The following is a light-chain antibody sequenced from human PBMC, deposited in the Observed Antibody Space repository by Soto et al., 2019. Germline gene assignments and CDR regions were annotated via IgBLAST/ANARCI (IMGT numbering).Light chain of an antibody. V-gene: IGLV2-14*03. CDR3: SSYTSSISYV. Sequence: QSVLTQPASVSGSPGQSITISCTGTSSDVGGYNYVSWYQSHPGEAPKLIIYDVSNRPSGVSDRFSGSKSGNTASLTISGLRAEDEADYYCSSYTSSISYVFGTGTKVTVL. J-gene: IGLJ1*01. CDR1: SSDVGGYNY. CDR2: DVS.